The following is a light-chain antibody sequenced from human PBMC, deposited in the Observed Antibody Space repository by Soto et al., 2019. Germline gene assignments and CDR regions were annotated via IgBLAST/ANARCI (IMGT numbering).Light chain of an antibody. CDR1: QSVLYSTNNKNY. Sequence: DIVMTQSPDSLAVSLGERATINCRSSQSVLYSTNNKNYLAWYQQKPGQPPKLLIYWASTRESGVPDRFSASGSGTEFTRTISSLQAEDVAVDYCQQYLNPPQNFGQGTKVEIK. CDR3: QQYLNPPQN. V-gene: IGKV4-1*01. CDR2: WAS. J-gene: IGKJ1*01.